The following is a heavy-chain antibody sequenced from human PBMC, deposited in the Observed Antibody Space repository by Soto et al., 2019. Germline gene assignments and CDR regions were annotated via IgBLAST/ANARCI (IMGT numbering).Heavy chain of an antibody. CDR1: GYTFTSYD. Sequence: ASVKVSCKASGYTFTSYDINWVRQATGQGLEWMGWMNPNSGNTGYAQKFQGRVTMTRNTSISTAYMELSSLRSEDTAVYYCARGLYGSGSYYYGMDVWGQGTMVTVSS. CDR3: ARGLYGSGSYYYGMDV. D-gene: IGHD3-10*01. CDR2: MNPNSGNT. V-gene: IGHV1-8*01. J-gene: IGHJ6*02.